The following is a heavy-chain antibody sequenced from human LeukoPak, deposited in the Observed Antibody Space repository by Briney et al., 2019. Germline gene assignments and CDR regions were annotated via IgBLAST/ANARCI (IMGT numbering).Heavy chain of an antibody. J-gene: IGHJ4*02. V-gene: IGHV6-1*01. D-gene: IGHD3-22*01. Sequence: SQTLSLTCAISGDSVSSNSAAWNWIRQSPSRGLEWLGRTYYRSRWYNDYVVSVRSRITINPDTAKNQFSLHLNSVTPEDTAVYYCAREDTTGYYSAFDYWGQGTLVTVSS. CDR2: TYYRSRWYN. CDR1: GDSVSSNSAA. CDR3: AREDTTGYYSAFDY.